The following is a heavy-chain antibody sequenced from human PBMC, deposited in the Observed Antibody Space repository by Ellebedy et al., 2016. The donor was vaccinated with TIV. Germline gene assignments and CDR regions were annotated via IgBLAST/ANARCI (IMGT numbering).Heavy chain of an antibody. D-gene: IGHD2-21*01. V-gene: IGHV3-66*01. Sequence: GESLKISCTASGFTPSGFYIHWVRQVPGKGLEWVSVLYPDAKTNYTDSVNGRFIVSRDSSKNTLYLQMNSLTAEDTAVYYCARDPGGGGDFGDNWFDPWGQGTLVTVSS. CDR1: GFTPSGFY. CDR3: ARDPGGGGDFGDNWFDP. CDR2: LYPDAKT. J-gene: IGHJ5*02.